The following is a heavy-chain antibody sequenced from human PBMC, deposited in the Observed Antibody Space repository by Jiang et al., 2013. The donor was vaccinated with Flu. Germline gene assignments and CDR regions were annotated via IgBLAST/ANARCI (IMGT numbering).Heavy chain of an antibody. Sequence: GLVKPSETLSLTCTVSGGSISGYYWSWIRQSPEKGLEWIGYAFYTWRTHYNPSLESRATISIDPSKNQFSLKPTSVTAADTAVYYCARLRWLEGPNFDYWGQGTLVTVFS. D-gene: IGHD5-24*01. CDR1: GGSISGYY. J-gene: IGHJ4*02. V-gene: IGHV4-59*13. CDR2: AFYTWRT. CDR3: ARLRWLEGPNFDY.